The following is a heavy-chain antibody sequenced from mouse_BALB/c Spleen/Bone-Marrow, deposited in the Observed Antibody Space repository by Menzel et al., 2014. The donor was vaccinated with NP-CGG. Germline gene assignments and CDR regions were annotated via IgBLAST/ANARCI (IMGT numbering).Heavy chain of an antibody. J-gene: IGHJ3*01. V-gene: IGHV14-3*02. CDR3: ASYCYGRRSFTY. Sequence: VQLQQSGAELVKPGASVKLSCTASGFNIKDTYMHWVRQRPEQGLEWIGRIDPANGNTKYDPKFQGKATLTADTSSNTANLQLSSLKSEDTAVYYCASYCYGRRSFTYWGQGTLGTVSS. CDR1: GFNIKDTY. CDR2: IDPANGNT. D-gene: IGHD1-1*01.